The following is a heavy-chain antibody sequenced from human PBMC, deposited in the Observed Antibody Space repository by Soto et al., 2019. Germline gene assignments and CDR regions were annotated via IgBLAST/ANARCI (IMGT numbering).Heavy chain of an antibody. V-gene: IGHV4-59*01. CDR1: GGTISSYY. Sequence: SETLCLTCTASGGTISSYYWNWIRQPPGKGLEWIGYIYYSGSTNYNPSLKSRGTISLGTSKNQFSLKQSYVTAADPAAYYCAGDSGAKLVRGCFDSWGQGTLVTVSS. CDR3: AGDSGAKLVRGCFDS. D-gene: IGHD6-6*01. J-gene: IGHJ5*01. CDR2: IYYSGST.